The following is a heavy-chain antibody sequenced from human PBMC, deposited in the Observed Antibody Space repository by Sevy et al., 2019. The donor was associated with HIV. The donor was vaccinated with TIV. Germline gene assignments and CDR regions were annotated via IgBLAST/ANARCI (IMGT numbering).Heavy chain of an antibody. CDR2: IKQDGSEK. D-gene: IGHD6-19*01. J-gene: IGHJ4*02. CDR1: GFTFSTYW. V-gene: IGHV3-7*03. Sequence: GGSLRLSCVASGFTFSTYWMTWVRQAPGKGLEWVANIKQDGSEKNYLDSVRGRFTISRDNAKNSLYLQMNSLRAEDTAVYYCAGSIGWFPGDWGQGTLVTVSS. CDR3: AGSIGWFPGD.